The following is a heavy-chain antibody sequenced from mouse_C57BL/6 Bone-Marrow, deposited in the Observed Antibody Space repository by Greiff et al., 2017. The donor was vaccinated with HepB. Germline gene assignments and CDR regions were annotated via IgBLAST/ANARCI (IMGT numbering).Heavy chain of an antibody. CDR1: GFNIKNTY. CDR2: IDPANGNT. V-gene: IGHV14-3*01. CDR3: ALYGTPDYYAMDY. D-gene: IGHD1-1*01. Sequence: VQLQQSVAELVRPGASVKLSCTASGFNIKNTYMHWVKQRPEQGLEWIGRIDPANGNTKYAPKFQGKATITADTASNTAYLQLSSLTSEDTANYYCALYGTPDYYAMDYWGQGTSVTVSS. J-gene: IGHJ4*01.